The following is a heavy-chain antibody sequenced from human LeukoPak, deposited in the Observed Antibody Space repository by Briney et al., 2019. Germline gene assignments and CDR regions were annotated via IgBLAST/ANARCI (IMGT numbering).Heavy chain of an antibody. J-gene: IGHJ4*02. Sequence: SQTLTLTCTVSGGSISSGSYYWSWIRQPAGKGLEWIRRIYTSGSTNYNPSLKSRVTISVDTSKKQFSLKLSSVTAADTAVYYCGRVWITKFDYWGQGTLVTVSS. CDR2: IYTSGST. D-gene: IGHD3-10*01. CDR3: GRVWITKFDY. CDR1: GGSISSGSYY. V-gene: IGHV4-61*02.